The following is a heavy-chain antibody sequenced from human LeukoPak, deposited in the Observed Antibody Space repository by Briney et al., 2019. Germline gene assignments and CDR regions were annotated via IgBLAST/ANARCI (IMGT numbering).Heavy chain of an antibody. CDR3: ARGIVVANFDY. CDR2: INPSGVST. Sequence: GASVKVSCKASGYTFTSYYMHWVRQAPGQGLEWMGMINPSGVSTSYAQKFQGRVTMTRDTSTSTVYMELSSLRSEDTAVYFCARGIVVANFDYWGQGTLVTVSS. CDR1: GYTFTSYY. V-gene: IGHV1-46*01. J-gene: IGHJ4*02. D-gene: IGHD6-19*01.